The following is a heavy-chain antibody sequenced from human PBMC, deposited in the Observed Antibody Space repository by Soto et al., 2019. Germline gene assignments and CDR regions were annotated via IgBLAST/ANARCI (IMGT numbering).Heavy chain of an antibody. J-gene: IGHJ2*01. CDR3: EKSRVASGRGYFDL. V-gene: IGHV3-23*01. D-gene: IGHD6-25*01. CDR2: IGTTGGDT. Sequence: EVQLLESGGSLVLPGGSLRLSCAASGFSFSPYPMSWVRQAPVKGLEWVSTIGTTGGDTYYPDFVKGRFTISRDDSKNTVYLQMSSLRDEDSAIYSCEKSRVASGRGYFDLWGRGTLVTVSS. CDR1: GFSFSPYP.